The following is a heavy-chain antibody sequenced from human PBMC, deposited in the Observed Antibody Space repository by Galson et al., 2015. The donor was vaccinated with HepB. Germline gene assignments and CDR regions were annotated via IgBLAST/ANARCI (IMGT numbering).Heavy chain of an antibody. V-gene: IGHV4-38-2*02. CDR1: GYSISSGYY. J-gene: IGHJ5*02. CDR2: IYHSGST. D-gene: IGHD3-22*01. Sequence: ETLSLTCTVSGYSISSGYYWGWIRQPPGKGLEWIGSIYHSGSTYYNPSLKSRVTISVDTSKNQFSLKLSSVTAADTAVYYCARGYDSSAGLFDPWGQGTLVTVSS. CDR3: ARGYDSSAGLFDP.